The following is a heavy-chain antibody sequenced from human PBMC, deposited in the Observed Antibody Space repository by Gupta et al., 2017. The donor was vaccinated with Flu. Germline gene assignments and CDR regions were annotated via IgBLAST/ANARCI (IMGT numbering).Heavy chain of an antibody. CDR1: GFAFDTYA. J-gene: IGHJ4*02. Sequence: DVQLLESGGGFVQPGGSLRPSCTASGFAFDTYAMDWVRQSPGKELEWGAAISGNGETPYYAESVKGHFTISRDNSKSTLYLQMNNLRVDDTAVYYCAKLVSAPLGWGQGTLITVSS. V-gene: IGHV3-23*01. CDR3: AKLVSAPLG. D-gene: IGHD3-10*01. CDR2: ISGNGETP.